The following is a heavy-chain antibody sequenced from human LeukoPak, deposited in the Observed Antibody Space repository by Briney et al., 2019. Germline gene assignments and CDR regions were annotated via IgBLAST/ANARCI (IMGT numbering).Heavy chain of an antibody. CDR1: GFTFSSFW. CDR2: INQDGSER. V-gene: IGHV3-7*01. D-gene: IGHD3-10*01. Sequence: PGGSPRLSCAASGFTFSSFWMAWVRQVPGKGLEWVANINQDGSERHYVDSLKGRFTVSRDNAKNSLYLQMNTLRAEDTAVYYCARDRSTSGRQYWGQGTLVTVSS. CDR3: ARDRSTSGRQY. J-gene: IGHJ4*02.